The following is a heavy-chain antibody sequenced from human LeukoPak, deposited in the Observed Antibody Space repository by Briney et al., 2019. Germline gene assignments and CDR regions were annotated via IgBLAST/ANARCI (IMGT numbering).Heavy chain of an antibody. Sequence: GGSLRLSCAICGFTFRSYAMSWVRQAPGKGLEWVSAISGSGGSRYYADSVKGRFTISRDNSKNTLYLQMNSLRAEDTAVYYCAKVAGVVPDAFDIWGQGTMVTVSA. V-gene: IGHV3-23*01. J-gene: IGHJ3*02. CDR1: GFTFRSYA. CDR2: ISGSGGSR. D-gene: IGHD6-19*01. CDR3: AKVAGVVPDAFDI.